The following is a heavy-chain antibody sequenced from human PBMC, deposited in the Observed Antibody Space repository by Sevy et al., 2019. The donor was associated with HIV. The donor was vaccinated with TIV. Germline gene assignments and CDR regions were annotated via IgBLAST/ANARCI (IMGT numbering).Heavy chain of an antibody. D-gene: IGHD6-13*01. V-gene: IGHV3-21*01. CDR3: ARSYSSCWYFLYYFEY. J-gene: IGHJ4*02. CDR2: IGSSNSYI. CDR1: GFSFSSYS. Sequence: GGSLRLSCAASGFSFSSYSVSWVRQAPGKGLEWVASIGSSNSYIYYADSVKGRFTISRDNAKNSLFLLMNTLRAEDSAVYYCARSYSSCWYFLYYFEYWGQGTPGTVSS.